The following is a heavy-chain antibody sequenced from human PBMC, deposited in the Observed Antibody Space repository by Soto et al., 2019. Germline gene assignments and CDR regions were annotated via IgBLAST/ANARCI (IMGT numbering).Heavy chain of an antibody. D-gene: IGHD3-3*01. CDR3: ARSRFLFDY. J-gene: IGHJ4*02. CDR1: GGSISSYY. Sequence: SETLSLTCTVSGGSISSYYWSWIRQPPGKGLEWIGYIYYSGSTNYNPSLKSRVTISVDTSKNQFSLKLSSVTAADTAVYYCARSRFLFDYWGQGTLVTVSS. V-gene: IGHV4-59*01. CDR2: IYYSGST.